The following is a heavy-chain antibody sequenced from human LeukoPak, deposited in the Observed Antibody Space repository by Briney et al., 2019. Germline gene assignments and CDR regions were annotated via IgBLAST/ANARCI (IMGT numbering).Heavy chain of an antibody. V-gene: IGHV3-33*01. CDR2: IWYDGSNK. CDR3: ARHARGLLWFGELTGWFDP. CDR1: GFTFSSYG. Sequence: GGSLRLSCAASGFTFSSYGMHWVRQAPGKGLEWVAVIWYDGSNKYYADSVKGRFTISRDNSKNTLYLQMNSLRAEDTAVYYCARHARGLLWFGELTGWFDPWGQGTLVTVSS. D-gene: IGHD3-10*01. J-gene: IGHJ5*02.